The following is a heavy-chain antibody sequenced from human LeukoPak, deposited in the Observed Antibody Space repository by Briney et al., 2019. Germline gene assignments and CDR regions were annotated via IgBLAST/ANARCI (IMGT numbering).Heavy chain of an antibody. Sequence: GGSLRLSCAASGFTFSSYGMHWVRQAPGKGLEWVAVIWYDGSNKYYADSVKGRFTISRDNSKNTLYLQMNSLRAEDTAVYYCARELALDPITMTAGEDYWGQGTLVTVSS. CDR2: IWYDGSNK. J-gene: IGHJ4*02. CDR3: ARELALDPITMTAGEDY. D-gene: IGHD3-22*01. V-gene: IGHV3-33*01. CDR1: GFTFSSYG.